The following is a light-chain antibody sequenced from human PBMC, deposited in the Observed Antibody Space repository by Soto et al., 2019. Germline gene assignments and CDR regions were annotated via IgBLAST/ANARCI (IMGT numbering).Light chain of an antibody. Sequence: QSVLTQPPSVSAAPGQTVTISCSGSSSNIGNNYVYWYQQLPGTAPKLLIYDNDKRPSGIPDRFSGSKSGTSATLGITGLQTGDEADYYCGTWDISRSVVFGGGTQLTVL. V-gene: IGLV1-51*01. CDR1: SSNIGNNY. J-gene: IGLJ2*01. CDR2: DND. CDR3: GTWDISRSVV.